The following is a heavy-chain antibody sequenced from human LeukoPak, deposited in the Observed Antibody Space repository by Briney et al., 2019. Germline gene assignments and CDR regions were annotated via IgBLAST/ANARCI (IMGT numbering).Heavy chain of an antibody. D-gene: IGHD2-2*01. CDR1: GFTFSSYW. Sequence: GGSLRLSCAASGFTFSSYWMSWVRQAPGKGLEWVANIKQDGSEKYYVDSVKGRFTISRDNAKNALYLQMNSLRAEDTAVYYCARARIGCSSTSCPFDYWGQGTLVTVSS. V-gene: IGHV3-7*01. J-gene: IGHJ4*02. CDR2: IKQDGSEK. CDR3: ARARIGCSSTSCPFDY.